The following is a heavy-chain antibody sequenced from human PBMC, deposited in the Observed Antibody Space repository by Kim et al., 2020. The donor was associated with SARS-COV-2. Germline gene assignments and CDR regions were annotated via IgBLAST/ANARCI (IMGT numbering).Heavy chain of an antibody. CDR1: GFRFSNYA. V-gene: IGHV3-23*01. CDR2: ISGSGGNT. CDR3: ASHRSTETTAFDY. D-gene: IGHD4-17*01. Sequence: GGSLRLSCAASGFRFSNYAMSWVRQAPGKGLEWVSGISGSGGNTYDADSVKGRFTISRDNPKNTLYLQMSSLRGEDTAVYYCASHRSTETTAFDYWGQGTLVTVSS. J-gene: IGHJ4*02.